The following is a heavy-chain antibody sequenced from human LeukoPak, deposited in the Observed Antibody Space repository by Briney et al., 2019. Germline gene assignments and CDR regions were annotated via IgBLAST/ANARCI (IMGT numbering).Heavy chain of an antibody. CDR3: ARGPKYSSSWEAFDI. CDR2: ISAYNGNT. CDR1: GYTFTSYG. D-gene: IGHD6-13*01. Sequence: ASVKVSCKASGYTFTSYGISWVRQAPGQGLEWMGWISAYNGNTNYAQKLQGRVTMTTDTSTSTAYMELRSLRSEDTAVYYCARGPKYSSSWEAFDIWGQGTMVTVSS. J-gene: IGHJ3*02. V-gene: IGHV1-18*01.